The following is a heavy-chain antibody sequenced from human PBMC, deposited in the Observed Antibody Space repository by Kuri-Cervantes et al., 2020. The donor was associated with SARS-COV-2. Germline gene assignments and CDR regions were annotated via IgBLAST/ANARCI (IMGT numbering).Heavy chain of an antibody. D-gene: IGHD3-22*01. CDR1: GFTFSGSA. V-gene: IGHV3-30-3*01. Sequence: GESLKISCAASGFTFSGSAMHWVRQAPGKGLEWVAVISYDGSNKYYADSVKGRFTISRDNSKNTLYLQMNSLRAEDTAVYYCARTYYYDSSGYPRYSDAFDIWGQGTMVTVSS. CDR3: ARTYYYDSSGYPRYSDAFDI. CDR2: ISYDGSNK. J-gene: IGHJ3*02.